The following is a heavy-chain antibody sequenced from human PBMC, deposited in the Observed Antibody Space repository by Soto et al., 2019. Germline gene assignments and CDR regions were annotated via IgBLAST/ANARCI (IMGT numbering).Heavy chain of an antibody. CDR1: GYTFTSYS. Sequence: QVQLVQSGAEVKKPGASVKVSCKASGYTFTSYSITWVRQAPGQGLEWMGWISTYNGNTNYAQKLQGRISMTTDTSTSTAYMELRSLRSDDTAVYYCAREGAGGGYGGFFDYWGQGTLVAVFS. J-gene: IGHJ4*02. CDR3: AREGAGGGYGGFFDY. V-gene: IGHV1-18*01. D-gene: IGHD2-8*02. CDR2: ISTYNGNT.